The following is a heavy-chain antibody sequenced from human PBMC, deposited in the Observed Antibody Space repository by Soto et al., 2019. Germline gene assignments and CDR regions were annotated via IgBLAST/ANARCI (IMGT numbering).Heavy chain of an antibody. D-gene: IGHD6-19*01. CDR3: ARGPTGWYGYDY. V-gene: IGHV3-74*01. Sequence: EVQLVESGGGLVQPGGSLRLSCAASGFTFSSSWMHWVRQPPGKGLVWVSRINSEGRNMNYADSVKGRFTISRDNSKNTLYLQMNSLRPEDTAVYYCARGPTGWYGYDYWGQGTLVIVSS. CDR1: GFTFSSSW. J-gene: IGHJ4*02. CDR2: INSEGRNM.